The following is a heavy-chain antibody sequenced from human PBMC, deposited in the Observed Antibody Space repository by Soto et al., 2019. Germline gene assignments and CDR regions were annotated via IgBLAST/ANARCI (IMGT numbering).Heavy chain of an antibody. CDR2: IDPSDSYT. V-gene: IGHV5-10-1*01. J-gene: IGHJ6*02. D-gene: IGHD4-4*01. CDR3: ARHPSVTSSPGYYYYYGMVV. Sequence: PGESLKISCKGSGYSFTSYWISWVRQMPGKGLEWMGRIDPSDSYTNYSPSFQGHVTISADKSISTAYLQWSSLKASDTAMYYCARHPSVTSSPGYYYYYGMVVSGPRTTVTVSS. CDR1: GYSFTSYW.